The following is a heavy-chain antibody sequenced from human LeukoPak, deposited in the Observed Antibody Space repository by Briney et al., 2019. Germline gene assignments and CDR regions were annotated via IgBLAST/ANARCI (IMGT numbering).Heavy chain of an antibody. CDR1: GFTFSSYE. CDR3: ARGPYSGSYAEYFQH. J-gene: IGHJ1*01. V-gene: IGHV3-48*03. D-gene: IGHD1-26*01. CDR2: ISSSGSTI. Sequence: PGGSLRLSCAASGFTFSSYEMNWVRQAPGKGREWVSYISSSGSTIYYADSVKGRFTISRDNAKNSLYLQMNSLRAEDTAVYYCARGPYSGSYAEYFQHWGQGTLVTVSS.